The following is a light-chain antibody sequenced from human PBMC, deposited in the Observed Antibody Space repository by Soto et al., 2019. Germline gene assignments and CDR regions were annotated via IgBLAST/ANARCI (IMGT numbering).Light chain of an antibody. CDR2: TAS. J-gene: IGKJ2*01. Sequence: DIQMTQSPSTLSASVGDRVTITCRASQSISSWLAWYQQKPGKAPNRLIYTASSLESGVPPRSSGSGAGTEFSLTSSSLQPDDFATYYCQEYNSHSRYTFGQGTKLEIK. CDR3: QEYNSHSRYT. V-gene: IGKV1-5*03. CDR1: QSISSW.